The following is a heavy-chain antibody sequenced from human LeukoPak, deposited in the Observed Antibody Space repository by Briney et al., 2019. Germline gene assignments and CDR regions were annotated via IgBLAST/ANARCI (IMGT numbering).Heavy chain of an antibody. J-gene: IGHJ3*02. CDR3: ARPELGYCSGGSCYSFDI. CDR2: IYPGDSDT. Sequence: GESLKISCKGSGYSFTSYWIGWVRQMPGKGLEWMGIIYPGDSDTRYSPSFQGQVTISADKSISTAYLQWSSLKASDTAMHYCARPELGYCSGGSCYSFDIWGQGTMVTVSS. CDR1: GYSFTSYW. V-gene: IGHV5-51*01. D-gene: IGHD2-15*01.